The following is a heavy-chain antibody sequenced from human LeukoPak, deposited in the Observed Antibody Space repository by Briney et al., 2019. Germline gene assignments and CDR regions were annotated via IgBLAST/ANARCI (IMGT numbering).Heavy chain of an antibody. CDR2: ITDSVSGGST. V-gene: IGHV3-23*01. CDR1: GFTFSSYA. Sequence: PGGSLRLSCAASGFTFSSYAMTWVRQAPGKGLEWVSTITDSVSGGSTYYADSVKGRFTISRENAKNSLSLQINSLKAEDTAVYYCVRQQTSHGNFDYWGQGTLVTVSS. J-gene: IGHJ4*02. D-gene: IGHD1-1*01. CDR3: VRQQTSHGNFDY.